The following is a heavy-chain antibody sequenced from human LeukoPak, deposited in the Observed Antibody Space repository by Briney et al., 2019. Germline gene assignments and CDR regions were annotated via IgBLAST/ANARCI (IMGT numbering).Heavy chain of an antibody. CDR2: ISSCSSTI. V-gene: IGHV3-48*01. CDR1: GFTFSSYN. J-gene: IGHJ4*02. Sequence: PGGSLRLSCAASGFTFSSYNMNWVRQAPGKGLEWVSDISSCSSTIYYADSVKGRFTISRDNAKNSLYLQMNSLGAEDTAVYYCARGIAGAWGFDYWGLGTLVTVSS. CDR3: ARGIAGAWGFDY. D-gene: IGHD6-13*01.